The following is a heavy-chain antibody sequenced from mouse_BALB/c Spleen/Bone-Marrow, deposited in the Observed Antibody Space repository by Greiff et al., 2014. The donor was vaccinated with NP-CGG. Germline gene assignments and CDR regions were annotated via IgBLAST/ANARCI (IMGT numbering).Heavy chain of an antibody. CDR2: ISSGSTAI. D-gene: IGHD4-1*01. CDR3: GRGGNWDDFDV. V-gene: IGHV5-17*02. CDR1: GFTFSSFG. Sequence: EVQGVESGGGLVQPGGSRKLSCAASGFTFSSFGMHWVRQAPEKGLEWVAYISSGSTAICYADTVKGRFTISRDNPKNTLFLQMTSLRSEDTAMYYGGRGGNWDDFDVWGAGTTVTVSS. J-gene: IGHJ1*01.